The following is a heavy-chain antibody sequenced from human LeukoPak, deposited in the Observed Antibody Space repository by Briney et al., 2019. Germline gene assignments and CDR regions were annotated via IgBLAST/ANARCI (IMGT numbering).Heavy chain of an antibody. J-gene: IGHJ3*02. Sequence: GGSLRLSCAASGFTFSSFGMHWVRQAPGKGLEWVALIIDEIRQFYTPSVKGRFTISRDNSKNTLYLEMNSLRVEDTAVYYCVRDDATDDNGFDIWGQGTMVTVSS. CDR3: VRDDATDDNGFDI. D-gene: IGHD3-9*01. CDR2: IIDEIRQ. V-gene: IGHV3-30*12. CDR1: GFTFSSFG.